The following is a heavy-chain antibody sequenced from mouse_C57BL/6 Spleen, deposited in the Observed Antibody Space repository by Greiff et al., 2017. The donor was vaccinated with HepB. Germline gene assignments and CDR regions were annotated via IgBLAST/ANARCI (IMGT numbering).Heavy chain of an antibody. CDR2: IYPRSGNT. Sequence: VQLQQPGAELARPGASVKLSCKASGYTFTSYGISWVKQRTGQGLEWIGEIYPRSGNTYYNEKFKGKATLTADKSSSTAYMEIRSLTSEDSAVYFCARESWLRRRDYYAMDYWGQGTSVTVSS. V-gene: IGHV1-81*01. CDR1: GYTFTSYG. CDR3: ARESWLRRRDYYAMDY. D-gene: IGHD2-2*01. J-gene: IGHJ4*01.